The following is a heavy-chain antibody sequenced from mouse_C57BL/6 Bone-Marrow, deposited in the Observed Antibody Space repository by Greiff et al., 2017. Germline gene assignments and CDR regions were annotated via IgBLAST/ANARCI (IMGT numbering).Heavy chain of an antibody. Sequence: EVMLVESGGGLVKPGGSLKLSCAASGFTFSSYAMSWVRQTPEKRLEWVATISDGGSYTYYPDNVKGRFTISRDNAKNNLYLQMSHLKSEDTAMYYCARDRGYYSNYVWYFDVWGTGTTVTVSS. CDR1: GFTFSSYA. D-gene: IGHD2-5*01. V-gene: IGHV5-4*01. CDR3: ARDRGYYSNYVWYFDV. J-gene: IGHJ1*03. CDR2: ISDGGSYT.